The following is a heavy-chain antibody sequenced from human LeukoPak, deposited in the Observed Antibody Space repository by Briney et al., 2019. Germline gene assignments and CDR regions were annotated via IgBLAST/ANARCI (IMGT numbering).Heavy chain of an antibody. V-gene: IGHV3-21*01. CDR1: GFTFSNYI. Sequence: GGSLRLSCAASGFTFSNYIMNWVRQAPEKGLEWVSSITSSSSYIYYADSVKGRFTISSDNAKNSLYLQMNGLRAEDTAVYYCARAPSGYDPRFDYWGQGTLVTVSS. CDR2: ITSSSSYI. CDR3: ARAPSGYDPRFDY. D-gene: IGHD5-12*01. J-gene: IGHJ4*02.